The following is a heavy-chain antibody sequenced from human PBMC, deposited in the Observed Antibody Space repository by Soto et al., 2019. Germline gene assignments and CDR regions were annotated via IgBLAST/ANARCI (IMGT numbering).Heavy chain of an antibody. CDR3: AKGFYDILTWFDY. CDR2: ISGSGGST. V-gene: IGHV3-23*01. CDR1: GFTFSSYW. J-gene: IGHJ4*02. D-gene: IGHD3-9*01. Sequence: QPGGSLRLSCAASGFTFSSYWMSWVRQAPGKGLEWVSAISGSGGSTYYADSVKGRFTTSRDNSKNTLYLQMNSLRAEDTAVYYCAKGFYDILTWFDYWGQGTLVTVSS.